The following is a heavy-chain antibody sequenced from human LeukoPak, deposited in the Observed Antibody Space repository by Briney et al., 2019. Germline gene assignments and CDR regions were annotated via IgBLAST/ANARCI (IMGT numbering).Heavy chain of an antibody. CDR3: ARVSVDSGYYYLDL. CDR2: IIPMFGTP. J-gene: IGHJ4*02. V-gene: IGHV1-69*05. CDR1: GYTFTSHG. D-gene: IGHD3-22*01. Sequence: ASVKVSCKASGYTFTSHGMIWVRQAPGQGLEWMGGIIPMFGTPNYAQNFRGRVTVTTDESTSTASMELTSLRSEDTAVYYCARVSVDSGYYYLDLWGQGTLVTVSS.